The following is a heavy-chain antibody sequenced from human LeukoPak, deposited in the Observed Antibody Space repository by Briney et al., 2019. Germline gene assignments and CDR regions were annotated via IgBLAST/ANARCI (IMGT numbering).Heavy chain of an antibody. Sequence: SETLSLTCTVSGDSINSYSWSWIRQPAGKGLEWIGRIFISGSANYNPSLKSRVTVSVDTSKNQFSLKLSSVTTADTAVYFCARQTPYSGNHYFDYWGQGTLVTVSS. CDR1: GDSINSYS. V-gene: IGHV4-4*07. CDR3: ARQTPYSGNHYFDY. D-gene: IGHD1-26*01. CDR2: IFISGSA. J-gene: IGHJ4*02.